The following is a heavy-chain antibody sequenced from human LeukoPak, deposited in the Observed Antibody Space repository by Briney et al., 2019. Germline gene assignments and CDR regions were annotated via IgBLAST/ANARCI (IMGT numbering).Heavy chain of an antibody. D-gene: IGHD2-15*01. CDR1: GYTFTSYD. CDR2: MNPDSGNT. J-gene: IGHJ5*02. V-gene: IGHV1-8*01. Sequence: ASVKVSCKASGYTFTSYDITWVRQATGQGLEWMGWMNPDSGNTGYAQKFQGRVTMTRDTSISTAYMELSSLRSEDTAIYYCARRRLGYCSGGSCPFDPWGQGTLVTVSS. CDR3: ARRRLGYCSGGSCPFDP.